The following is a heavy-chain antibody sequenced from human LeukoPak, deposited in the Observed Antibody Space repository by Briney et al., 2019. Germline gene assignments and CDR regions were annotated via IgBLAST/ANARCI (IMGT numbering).Heavy chain of an antibody. J-gene: IGHJ5*02. D-gene: IGHD2-2*01. CDR1: GYSFTSYW. Sequence: GEALKISCKGSGYSFTSYWIGWVRQMPGKGLEWMGIIYPGDSDTRYSPSFQGQVTISADKSISTAYLQWSSLKASDNATYYCASGRGYCSSTSCWDWFDPWGQGTLVTVSS. CDR3: ASGRGYCSSTSCWDWFDP. CDR2: IYPGDSDT. V-gene: IGHV5-51*01.